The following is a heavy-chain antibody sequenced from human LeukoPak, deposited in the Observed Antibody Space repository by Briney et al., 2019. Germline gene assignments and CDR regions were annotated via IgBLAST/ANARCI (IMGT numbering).Heavy chain of an antibody. CDR3: AKPRSGLADAFDI. V-gene: IGHV3-74*03. D-gene: IGHD3-10*01. Sequence: GGSLRLSCAASGFTFTKYWMHWVRQAPGKGLVWVSRINSDGSSIMYADSVKGRFTISRDNSKNTLYLQMNSLRAEDTAVYYCAKPRSGLADAFDIWGQGTMVTVSS. CDR1: GFTFTKYW. J-gene: IGHJ3*02. CDR2: INSDGSSI.